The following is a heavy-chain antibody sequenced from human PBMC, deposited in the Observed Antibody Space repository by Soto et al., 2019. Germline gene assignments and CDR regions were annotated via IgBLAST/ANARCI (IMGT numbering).Heavy chain of an antibody. CDR2: IYYSGST. CDR1: GGSISSYY. CDR3: AREYYDFWSENPYYYMDV. D-gene: IGHD3-3*01. V-gene: IGHV4-59*01. Sequence: SETLSLTCTVSGGSISSYYWSWIRQPPGKGLEWIGYIYYSGSTNYNPSLKSRVTISVDTSKNQFSLKLSSVTAADTAVYYCAREYYDFWSENPYYYMDVWGKGTTVTVS. J-gene: IGHJ6*03.